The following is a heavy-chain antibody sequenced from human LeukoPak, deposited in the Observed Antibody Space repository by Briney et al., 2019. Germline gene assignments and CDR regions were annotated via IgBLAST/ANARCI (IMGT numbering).Heavy chain of an antibody. J-gene: IGHJ4*02. Sequence: SETLSLTCAVYGGSFSGYYWSWIRQPPGKGLEWIGEINHSGSTNYNPSLKSRVTISVDTSKNQFSLKLSSVTGADTAVYYCARGLAVAGRDYWGQGTLVTVSS. V-gene: IGHV4-34*01. CDR3: ARGLAVAGRDY. D-gene: IGHD6-19*01. CDR1: GGSFSGYY. CDR2: INHSGST.